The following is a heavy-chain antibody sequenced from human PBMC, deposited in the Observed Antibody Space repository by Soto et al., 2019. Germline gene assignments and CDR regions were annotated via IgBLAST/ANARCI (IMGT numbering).Heavy chain of an antibody. CDR2: IYYSGST. Sequence: TSETLSLTCTVSDGSISSSSYYWGWIRQPPGKGLEWIGSIYYSGSTYYNPSLKSRVTISVDTSKNQFSLKLSSVTAADTAVYYCARHAPNYDILTGYGWYFDLWGRGTLVTVSS. CDR1: DGSISSSSYY. CDR3: ARHAPNYDILTGYGWYFDL. J-gene: IGHJ2*01. D-gene: IGHD3-9*01. V-gene: IGHV4-39*01.